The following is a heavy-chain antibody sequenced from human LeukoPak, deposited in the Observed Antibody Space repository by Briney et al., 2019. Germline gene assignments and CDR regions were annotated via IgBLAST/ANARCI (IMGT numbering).Heavy chain of an antibody. J-gene: IGHJ5*02. CDR2: IYTGGST. Sequence: PGGSLRLPCAASGFSVTTNYMSWVRQAPGKGLEWVSVIYTGGSTYYIDSVKGRFTISRDNSKNTLYLQMDSLRVEDSAIYYCARDNGYYGSDQWGQGTWVTVSS. V-gene: IGHV3-53*01. CDR1: GFSVTTNY. CDR3: ARDNGYYGSDQ. D-gene: IGHD3-3*01.